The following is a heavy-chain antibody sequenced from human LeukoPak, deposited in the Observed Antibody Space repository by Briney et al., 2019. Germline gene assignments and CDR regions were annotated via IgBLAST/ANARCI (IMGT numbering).Heavy chain of an antibody. J-gene: IGHJ4*02. V-gene: IGHV3-30-3*01. CDR2: ISYDGSNK. Sequence: GGSLRLSCAASGFTFSSYWMGWFRQAPGKGLEWVAVISYDGSNKYYADSEKGRFTNSRDNSKNTLYLQMNSLRAEDTAVYYCARDPRAPNSYFDYWGQGTLVTVSS. CDR1: GFTFSSYW. CDR3: ARDPRAPNSYFDY.